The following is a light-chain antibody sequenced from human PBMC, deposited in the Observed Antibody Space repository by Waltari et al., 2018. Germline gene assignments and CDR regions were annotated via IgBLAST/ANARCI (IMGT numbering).Light chain of an antibody. CDR2: GAS. V-gene: IGKV3-15*01. CDR3: QQYDHWPLT. Sequence: EILMTQSPATLSVSPGERATFYCRASQSVFSNLAWYQQKPGQAPRRLIYGASTRASDSPARLGGSGSGTDFTLTISSLQSEDFAVYFCQQYDHWPLTFGGGTKVEIK. CDR1: QSVFSN. J-gene: IGKJ4*01.